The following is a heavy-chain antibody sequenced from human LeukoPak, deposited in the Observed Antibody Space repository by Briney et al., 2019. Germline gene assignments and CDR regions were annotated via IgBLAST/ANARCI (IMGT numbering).Heavy chain of an antibody. Sequence: GRSLRLSSAASGLTFSDYYMSWICQAPGKGLEWVSYISSSGSTIYYADSVKGRFTISRDNAKNSLYLQMNSLRAEDTAVYYCARDVSWIQLQRDWGQGTLVTVSS. CDR1: GLTFSDYY. J-gene: IGHJ4*02. CDR3: ARDVSWIQLQRD. D-gene: IGHD5-18*01. V-gene: IGHV3-11*01. CDR2: ISSSGSTI.